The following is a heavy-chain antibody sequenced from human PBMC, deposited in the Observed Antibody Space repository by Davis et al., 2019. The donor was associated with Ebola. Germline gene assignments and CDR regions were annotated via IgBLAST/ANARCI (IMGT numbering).Heavy chain of an antibody. CDR2: ISSYSGNT. CDR1: GYIFSSYG. D-gene: IGHD3-22*01. J-gene: IGHJ4*02. Sequence: ASVKVSCKASGYIFSSYGINWVRQTPGQGLEWMGWISSYSGNTMYAQKVQDRVTMTTDTSTSTTYMELRSLRSDDTAVYYCAANDHKSSGYSDYWGQGTVVTVSS. CDR3: AANDHKSSGYSDY. V-gene: IGHV1-18*01.